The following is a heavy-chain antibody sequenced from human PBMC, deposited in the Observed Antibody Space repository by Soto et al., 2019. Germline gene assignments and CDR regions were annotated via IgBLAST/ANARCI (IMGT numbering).Heavy chain of an antibody. CDR1: GFSFSTYW. Sequence: EVQLVESGGGLVQPGGSLRLSCAASGFSFSTYWMHWVRQGPGKGLVWVSRIDHDGRSTSYADSVKGRFTISRDNAKNTLSLQMNSLTVEDTGVDYCGRKAGASYMPAEDFQHWGQGTLVTVSS. CDR2: IDHDGRST. J-gene: IGHJ1*01. D-gene: IGHD2-2*01. V-gene: IGHV3-74*01. CDR3: GRKAGASYMPAEDFQH.